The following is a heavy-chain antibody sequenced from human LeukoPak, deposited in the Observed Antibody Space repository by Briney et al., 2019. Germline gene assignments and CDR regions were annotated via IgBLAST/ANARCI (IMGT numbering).Heavy chain of an antibody. D-gene: IGHD6-13*01. V-gene: IGHV3-23*01. J-gene: IGHJ4*02. Sequence: GGSLRLSCAASGYTFSSYAMSWVRQAPGKGLEWVSAISGSGGSTYYADSVKGRFTISRDNSKNTLYLQMNSLRAEDTAVYYCAKSGASSWSPSDYWGQGTLVTVSS. CDR3: AKSGASSWSPSDY. CDR1: GYTFSSYA. CDR2: ISGSGGST.